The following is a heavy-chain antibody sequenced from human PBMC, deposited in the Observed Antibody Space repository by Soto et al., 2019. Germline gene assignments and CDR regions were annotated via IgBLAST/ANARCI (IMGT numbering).Heavy chain of an antibody. CDR1: GYTFTSYA. CDR2: INTNTGNP. CDR3: ASANYSSSWYFGDYYYGMDV. J-gene: IGHJ6*02. D-gene: IGHD6-13*01. V-gene: IGHV7-4-1*01. Sequence: QVQLVQSGSELKKPGASVKVSCKASGYTFTSYAMNWVRQAPGQGLEWMGWINTNTGNPTYAQGFTGRFVFSLATSVSTAYLQICSLKAEDTAVYYCASANYSSSWYFGDYYYGMDVWGQGTTVTVSS.